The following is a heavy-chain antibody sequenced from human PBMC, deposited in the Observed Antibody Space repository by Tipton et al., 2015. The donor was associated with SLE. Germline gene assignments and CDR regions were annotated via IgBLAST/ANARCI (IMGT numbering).Heavy chain of an antibody. CDR3: AGRGVQGVYYYYYGMDV. CDR1: GYTFTSYA. V-gene: IGHV7-4-1*02. CDR2: INTNTENP. J-gene: IGHJ6*02. D-gene: IGHD3-10*01. Sequence: QLVQSGSELKKPGASVKVSCKASGYTFTSYAMNWVRQAPGQGLEWMGWINTNTENPTYAQGFTGRFVFSLDTSVSTAYLQISSLKAEDTAVYYCAGRGVQGVYYYYYGMDVWGQGTTVTVSS.